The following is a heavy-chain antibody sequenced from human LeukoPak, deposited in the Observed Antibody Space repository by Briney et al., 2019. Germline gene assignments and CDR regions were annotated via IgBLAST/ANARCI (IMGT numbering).Heavy chain of an antibody. CDR1: GGTFSTFV. Sequence: SVKVSCKSSGGTFSTFVLSWVRQAPGQGLEWIGGIIPMLGTPNYAQKFQDRVTITADESTSTAYMELSSLRSEDTAVYYCARGMDDYIVATTSFEYWGQGTLVTVSS. D-gene: IGHD5-12*01. CDR3: ARGMDDYIVATTSFEY. J-gene: IGHJ4*02. CDR2: IIPMLGTP. V-gene: IGHV1-69*13.